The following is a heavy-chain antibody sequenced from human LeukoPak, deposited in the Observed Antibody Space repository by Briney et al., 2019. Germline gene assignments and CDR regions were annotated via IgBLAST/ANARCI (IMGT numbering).Heavy chain of an antibody. D-gene: IGHD5-24*01. V-gene: IGHV3-7*04. J-gene: IGHJ4*02. CDR3: ARGWGHRDC. CDR1: GFTFSTYW. CDR2: IKQDGSEK. Sequence: GGSLRLSCAASGFTFSTYWMSWVRQAPGKGLEWVANIKQDGSEKYYVDSVKGRFTISRDNAKNSLYLEMSSLRVEDTAVYYCARGWGHRDCWGQGTLVTVSS.